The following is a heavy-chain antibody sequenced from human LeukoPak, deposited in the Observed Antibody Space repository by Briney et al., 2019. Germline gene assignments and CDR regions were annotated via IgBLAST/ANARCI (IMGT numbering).Heavy chain of an antibody. CDR1: GGSFSGYY. CDR3: ARHRLTYDILTGYYIYWFDP. J-gene: IGHJ5*02. Sequence: SETLSLTCAVYGGSFSGYYWSWIRQPPGKGLEWIGEINHSGSTNYNPSLKSRVTISVDTSENQFSLKLSSVTAADTAVYYCARHRLTYDILTGYYIYWFDPWGQGTLVTVSS. CDR2: INHSGST. D-gene: IGHD3-9*01. V-gene: IGHV4-34*01.